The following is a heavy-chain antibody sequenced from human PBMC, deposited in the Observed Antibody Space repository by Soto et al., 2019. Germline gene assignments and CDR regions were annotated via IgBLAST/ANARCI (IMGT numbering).Heavy chain of an antibody. CDR3: ATQALSPMVRGEFDY. Sequence: SVKVSCKASGGTFSSYAISWVRQAPGQGLEWMGGIIPIFGTANYAQKFQGRVTITADESTSTAYMELSSLRSEDTAVYYCATQALSPMVRGEFDYWGQGTLVTVSS. CDR2: IIPIFGTA. D-gene: IGHD3-10*01. J-gene: IGHJ4*02. CDR1: GGTFSSYA. V-gene: IGHV1-69*13.